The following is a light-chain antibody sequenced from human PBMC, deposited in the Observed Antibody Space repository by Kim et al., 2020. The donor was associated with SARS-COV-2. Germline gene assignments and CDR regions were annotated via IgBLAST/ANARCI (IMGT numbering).Light chain of an antibody. CDR1: NIGSKS. V-gene: IGLV3-21*04. J-gene: IGLJ3*02. CDR3: QVWDSSSDHLV. CDR2: YDS. Sequence: SYELTQPPSVSVAPGKTARITCGGNNIGSKSVHWYQQKPGQAPVLVIYYDSDRPSGIPERFSGSNSGNTATLTISRVEAGDAADSYCQVWDSSSDHLVFG.